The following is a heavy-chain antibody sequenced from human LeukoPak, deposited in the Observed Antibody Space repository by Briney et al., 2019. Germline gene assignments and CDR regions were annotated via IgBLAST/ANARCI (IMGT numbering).Heavy chain of an antibody. CDR3: AREGVEMATMLDY. CDR1: GFTFSSYS. J-gene: IGHJ4*02. CDR2: ISSSSSYI. V-gene: IGHV3-21*01. D-gene: IGHD5-24*01. Sequence: GGSLRLSCAASGFTFSSYSMNWVRQAPGKGLEWVSSISSSSSYIYCADSVKGRFTISRDNAKNSLYLQMNSLRAEDTAVYYCAREGVEMATMLDYWGQGTLVTVSS.